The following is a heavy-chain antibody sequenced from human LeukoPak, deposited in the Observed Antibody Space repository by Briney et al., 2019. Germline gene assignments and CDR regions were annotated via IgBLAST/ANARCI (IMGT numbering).Heavy chain of an antibody. Sequence: GGSLRLSCAASGFTFSSYAMSWVRQAPGKGLEWVSSISGGGSSTCYADSVKGRFTISRDNSKNTLYLQVNSLRAEDTAVYYCAKQESSWFDPWGQGTLVTVSS. CDR2: ISGGGSST. CDR3: AKQESSWFDP. J-gene: IGHJ5*02. CDR1: GFTFSSYA. D-gene: IGHD2-2*01. V-gene: IGHV3-23*01.